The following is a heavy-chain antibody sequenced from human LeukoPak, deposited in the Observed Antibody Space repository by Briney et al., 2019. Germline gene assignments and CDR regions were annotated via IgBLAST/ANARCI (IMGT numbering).Heavy chain of an antibody. CDR2: INTDGRIT. CDR1: GFSFRNYA. CDR3: TRDGGSFCDLDY. J-gene: IGHJ4*02. V-gene: IGHV3-64*02. D-gene: IGHD1-26*01. Sequence: GGSLRLSCVASGFSFRNYAIHWVRQAPGKGLEYVSVINTDGRITYYADSVKGRFTISRDNSKNTVYLQMGSLRGEDMAVYYCTRDGGSFCDLDYWGQGALVTVSS.